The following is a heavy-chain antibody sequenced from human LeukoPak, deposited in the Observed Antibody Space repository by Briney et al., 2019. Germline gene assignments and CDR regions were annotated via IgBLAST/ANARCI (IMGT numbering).Heavy chain of an antibody. V-gene: IGHV5-51*01. CDR3: ARSRSGWPVDY. J-gene: IGHJ4*02. CDR2: IYPGDSDT. D-gene: IGHD6-19*01. CDR1: GYNFTSYW. Sequence: GESLQISCQGSGYNFTSYWIAWVRPLPGKGLEWMGIIYPGDSDTRYSPSFQGQVTISADKSISTAYLQWSSLKASDTAMYYCARSRSGWPVDYWGQGTLVTVSS.